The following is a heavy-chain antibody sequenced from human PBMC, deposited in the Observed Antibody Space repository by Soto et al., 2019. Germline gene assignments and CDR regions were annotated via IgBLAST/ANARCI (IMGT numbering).Heavy chain of an antibody. Sequence: GGSLRLSCAASGFTFSDYYMNWVRQVPGKGLEWVANIKQDGSEIYFVDSLKGRFTISRDNARNSVYLQMNSLRAEDTAVYYWARGPYFDIFLDFWGQGTLVTVSS. D-gene: IGHD3-9*01. J-gene: IGHJ4*02. CDR1: GFTFSDYY. CDR3: ARGPYFDIFLDF. CDR2: IKQDGSEI. V-gene: IGHV3-7*03.